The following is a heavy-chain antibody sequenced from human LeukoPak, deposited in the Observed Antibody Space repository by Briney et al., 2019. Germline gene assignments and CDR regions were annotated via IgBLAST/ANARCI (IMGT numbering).Heavy chain of an antibody. Sequence: GGSLRLSCAASGFTVSSNYMNWVRQAPGKGLEWVSVIYSGGTTHYADSVKGRFTISRDNPKNTLYLQMNSLRDDDTAVYYCARVFLERLTSGYFDNWGQGTLVTVSP. CDR3: ARVFLERLTSGYFDN. V-gene: IGHV3-66*02. J-gene: IGHJ4*02. D-gene: IGHD3-3*01. CDR1: GFTVSSNY. CDR2: IYSGGTT.